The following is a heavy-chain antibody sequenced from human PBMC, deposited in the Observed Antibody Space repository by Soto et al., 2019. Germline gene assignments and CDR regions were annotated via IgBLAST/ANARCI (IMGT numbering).Heavy chain of an antibody. Sequence: QVQLVESGGGVVQPGRSLRLSCAASGITFSSYDMHWVRQAPGKGLEWVAVISYDGSNKYYADSVKGRFTISRDNAKNTLYLQMSGLRAEDTAVYYCAKDYWPARGSGSPLDYWGQGTLVTVSS. CDR1: GITFSSYD. CDR3: AKDYWPARGSGSPLDY. J-gene: IGHJ4*02. V-gene: IGHV3-30*18. CDR2: ISYDGSNK. D-gene: IGHD3-10*01.